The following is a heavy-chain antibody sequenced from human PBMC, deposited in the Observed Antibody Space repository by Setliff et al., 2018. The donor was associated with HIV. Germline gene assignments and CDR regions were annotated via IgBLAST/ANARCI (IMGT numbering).Heavy chain of an antibody. V-gene: IGHV3-20*04. D-gene: IGHD1-1*01. CDR1: GFTFDGYG. J-gene: IGHJ4*02. Sequence: GESLKISCAASGFTFDGYGMTWVRQVPGKGLEWVSGINWHGDTTAYADSVKGRFAISRDNAKNSLYLQMNSLRVEDTALYYCARVSGVGYNGNAEEYWGQGTLVTVSS. CDR3: ARVSGVGYNGNAEEY. CDR2: INWHGDTT.